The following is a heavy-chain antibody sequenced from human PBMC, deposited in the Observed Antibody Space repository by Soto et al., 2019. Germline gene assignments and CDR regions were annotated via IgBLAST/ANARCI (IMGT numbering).Heavy chain of an antibody. Sequence: QVQLQESGPGLVKPSQTLSLTCTVSGGSISSGGYYWSWIRQHPGKGLEWIGYIYYSGSTYYNPSLKSRVTISVDTSKNQFYLKLSSVTAADTAVYYCAGLGYCSGGSCFNWFDPWGQGTLVTVSS. CDR3: AGLGYCSGGSCFNWFDP. CDR2: IYYSGST. D-gene: IGHD2-15*01. J-gene: IGHJ5*02. CDR1: GGSISSGGYY. V-gene: IGHV4-31*03.